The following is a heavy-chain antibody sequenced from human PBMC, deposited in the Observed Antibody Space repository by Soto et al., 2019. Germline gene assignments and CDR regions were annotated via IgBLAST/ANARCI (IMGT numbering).Heavy chain of an antibody. CDR3: ARDPGRLRRYNWFDP. CDR1: GFTFSSYA. D-gene: IGHD3-16*01. Sequence: PWWSLRLSCSASGFTFSSYAMHWFRQAPGKGLEWVAVISYDGSNKYYADSVKGRFTISRDNSKNTLYLQMNSLRAEDTAVYYCARDPGRLRRYNWFDPWGQGTLVTVSS. CDR2: ISYDGSNK. J-gene: IGHJ5*02. V-gene: IGHV3-30-3*01.